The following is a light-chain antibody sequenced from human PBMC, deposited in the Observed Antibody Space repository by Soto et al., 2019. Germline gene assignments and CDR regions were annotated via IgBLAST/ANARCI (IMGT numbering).Light chain of an antibody. CDR1: NIGSES. V-gene: IGLV3-21*02. CDR2: DDS. CDR3: QVWDRSSDHRGV. J-gene: IGLJ2*01. Sequence: SYELTQSPSVSVAPGQTARITCGGNNIGSESVHWYQKKPGQAPVLVAYDDSDRPSGIPERFSGSNSGNTATLTISRVEAGDEADYYCQVWDRSSDHRGVFGGGTKVTVL.